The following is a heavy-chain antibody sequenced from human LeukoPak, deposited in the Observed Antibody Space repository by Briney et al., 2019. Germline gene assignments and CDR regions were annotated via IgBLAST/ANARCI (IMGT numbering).Heavy chain of an antibody. Sequence: PGGPLRLSCAASGFTFSTYSMNWVRQAPGKGLEWVSSISGSSNYIYYADSMKDRVTISRDNAKNSLYLQVNSLRAEDTAVYYCARPPTRFTVTTQYFQHWGQGTLVTVSS. J-gene: IGHJ1*01. CDR1: GFTFSTYS. CDR3: ARPPTRFTVTTQYFQH. D-gene: IGHD4-17*01. CDR2: ISGSSNYI. V-gene: IGHV3-21*01.